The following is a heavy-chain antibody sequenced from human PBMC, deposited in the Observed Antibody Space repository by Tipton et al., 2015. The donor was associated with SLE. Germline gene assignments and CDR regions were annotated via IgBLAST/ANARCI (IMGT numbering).Heavy chain of an antibody. V-gene: IGHV4-34*01. CDR1: GGSFSGYS. Sequence: TLSLTCAVYGGSFSGYSWNWIRQPPGKGLEWIGEIYHSGSTNYNPSLKSRVTISVDTSKNQFSLKLSSVTAADTAVYYCAREGATIFGVVIHAIDYWGQGTLVTVSS. D-gene: IGHD3-3*01. J-gene: IGHJ4*02. CDR2: IYHSGST. CDR3: AREGATIFGVVIHAIDY.